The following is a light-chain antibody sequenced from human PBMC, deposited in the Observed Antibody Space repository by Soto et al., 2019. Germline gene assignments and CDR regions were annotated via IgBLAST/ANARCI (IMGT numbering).Light chain of an antibody. V-gene: IGLV1-44*01. Sequence: QSVLTQPPSASGTPGQRVTISCSGSSSNIGSNTVNWYQQLPGTAPKLLIYSNNQRPSGVPDRFSGSRSGTSASLAISGLQSEDEGDYYCAAWGDSLNGRGVFGGGTQLTVL. CDR2: SNN. CDR1: SSNIGSNT. CDR3: AAWGDSLNGRGV. J-gene: IGLJ3*02.